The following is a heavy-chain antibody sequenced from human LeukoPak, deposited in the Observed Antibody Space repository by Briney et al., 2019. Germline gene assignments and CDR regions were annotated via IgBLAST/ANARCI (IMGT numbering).Heavy chain of an antibody. CDR2: ISAYNGNT. V-gene: IGHV1-18*01. CDR1: GYTFTSYG. D-gene: IGHD3-9*01. J-gene: IGHJ5*02. Sequence: GASVKVSCKASGYTFTSYGISWVRQAPGQGLEWMGWISAYNGNTNYAQKLQGRVTMTTDTSTSTAYMELRSLRSDDTAVYYCARGYYDILTGYYKPLYNWFDPWGQGTLVTVSS. CDR3: ARGYYDILTGYYKPLYNWFDP.